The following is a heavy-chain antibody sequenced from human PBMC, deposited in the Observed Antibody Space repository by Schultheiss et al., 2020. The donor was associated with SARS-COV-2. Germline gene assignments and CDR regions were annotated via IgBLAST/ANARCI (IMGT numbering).Heavy chain of an antibody. J-gene: IGHJ6*02. D-gene: IGHD2-2*01. V-gene: IGHV3-15*01. Sequence: GESLKISCAASGFTFSSSWMHWVCQAPGKGLEWVGRIKSKTDGGTTDYAAPVKGRFTISRDDSKNTLYLQMNSLKTEDTAVYYCTTDSTMVARDYYYYGMDVWGQGTTVTVSS. CDR2: IKSKTDGGTT. CDR3: TTDSTMVARDYYYYGMDV. CDR1: GFTFSSSW.